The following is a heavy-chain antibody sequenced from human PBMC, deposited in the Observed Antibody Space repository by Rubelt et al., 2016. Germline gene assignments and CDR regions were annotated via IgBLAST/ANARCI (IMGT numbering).Heavy chain of an antibody. CDR3: ARGGSNAPHFDC. D-gene: IGHD3-10*01. CDR2: IYPSGST. CDR1: GGSISSYY. J-gene: IGHJ4*02. Sequence: QVQLQESGPGLVKPSETLSLTCTVSGGSISSYYWSWIRQPAGTGLEWIGRIYPSGSTIYNPSLKSRVTMSGDTSQNQFALDVYSIPAADATVYYRARGGSNAPHFDCWGWGALVP. V-gene: IGHV4-4*07.